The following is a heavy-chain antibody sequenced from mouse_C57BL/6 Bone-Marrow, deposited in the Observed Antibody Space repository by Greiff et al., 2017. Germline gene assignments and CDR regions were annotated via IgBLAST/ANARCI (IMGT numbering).Heavy chain of an antibody. Sequence: VQLQQSGAELVRPGTSVKVSCKASGYAFTNYLMEWVKQRPGQGLEWIGVINPGSGGTNYNEKFKGKATLTADKSSSTAYMQLSSLTSEDSAVYFGARRTDYGSSYFGYWGQGTTLTVSS. CDR3: ARRTDYGSSYFGY. CDR1: GYAFTNYL. D-gene: IGHD1-1*01. J-gene: IGHJ2*01. V-gene: IGHV1-54*01. CDR2: INPGSGGT.